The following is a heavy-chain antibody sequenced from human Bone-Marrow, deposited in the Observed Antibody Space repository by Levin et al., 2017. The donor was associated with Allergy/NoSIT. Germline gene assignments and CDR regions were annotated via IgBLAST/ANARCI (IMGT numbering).Heavy chain of an antibody. CDR1: GFTFSSYG. Sequence: QSGGSLRLSCAASGFTFSSYGMIWVRQAPGKGLEWVSGISGSGGNTSSANSVKGRFTISRDTSNNTVYLQMNTLRAEETAVEYGAKVRSEVVVAAANDWGQGTLVTVSS. CDR3: AKVRSEVVVAAAND. V-gene: IGHV3-23*01. CDR2: ISGSGGNT. J-gene: IGHJ4*02. D-gene: IGHD2-15*01.